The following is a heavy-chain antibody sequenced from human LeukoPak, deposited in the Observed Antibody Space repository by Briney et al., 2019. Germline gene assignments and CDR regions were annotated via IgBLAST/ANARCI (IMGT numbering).Heavy chain of an antibody. Sequence: GGSLRLSCAASGFTFSNYWMHWVRQAPGKGLVWVSRINSDGINTSYADSVKGRFTISRDNAKNSLYLQMNSLRAEDTALYYCAKSLKDTAMVKDAFDIWGQGTMVTVSS. CDR1: GFTFSNYW. CDR2: INSDGINT. D-gene: IGHD5-18*01. CDR3: AKSLKDTAMVKDAFDI. V-gene: IGHV3-74*01. J-gene: IGHJ3*02.